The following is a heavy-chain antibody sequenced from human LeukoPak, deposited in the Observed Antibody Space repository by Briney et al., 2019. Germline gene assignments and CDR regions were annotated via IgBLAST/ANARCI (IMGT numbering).Heavy chain of an antibody. V-gene: IGHV4-61*02. CDR2: IYTSGST. CDR1: GGSISSGSYY. J-gene: IGHJ4*02. D-gene: IGHD4-17*01. Sequence: SQTLSLTCTVSGGSISSGSYYWSWIRQPAGKGLEWIGRIYTSGSTNYNPSLKSRVTISVDTSKNQFSLKLSSVTAADTAVYYCASTITVTTDYWGQGTLVTVSS. CDR3: ASTITVTTDY.